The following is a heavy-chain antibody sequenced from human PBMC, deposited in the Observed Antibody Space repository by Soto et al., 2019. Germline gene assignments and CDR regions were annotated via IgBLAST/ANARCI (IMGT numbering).Heavy chain of an antibody. V-gene: IGHV3-15*07. D-gene: IGHD3-3*01. Sequence: GGSLRLSCAASGFTFSNAWMNWVRQAPGKGLEWVGRIKSKTDGGTTDYAAPVKGRFTISRDDSKNTLYLQMNSLKTEDTAVYYCTTSSPYPQVRISEWFDPWGQGTLVTVSS. CDR2: IKSKTDGGTT. CDR3: TTSSPYPQVRISEWFDP. J-gene: IGHJ5*02. CDR1: GFTFSNAW.